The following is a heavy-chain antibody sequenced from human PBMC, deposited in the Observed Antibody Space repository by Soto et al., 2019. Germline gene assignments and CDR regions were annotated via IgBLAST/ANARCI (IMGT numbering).Heavy chain of an antibody. CDR2: IYWDDDK. D-gene: IGHD3-10*01. V-gene: IGHV2-5*02. CDR3: AHIGGSANYYPNYFDC. CDR1: GFSLSTSGVG. J-gene: IGHJ4*02. Sequence: QITLKESGPTLVKPTQTLTLTCTFSGFSLSTSGVGVTWIRQPPGKALEWLALIYWDDDKRYSPSLKTRLTITKDTSRNQVVLTMTNMDPLDTATYYCAHIGGSANYYPNYFDCWGQGSLVTVSS.